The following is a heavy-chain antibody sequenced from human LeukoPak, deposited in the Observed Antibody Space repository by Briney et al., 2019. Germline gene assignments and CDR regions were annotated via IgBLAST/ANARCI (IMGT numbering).Heavy chain of an antibody. CDR3: AKDRGVSGSYFFDY. Sequence: GGSLRLSCAGSGFTFSSYAMSWVRQAPGKGLEWVSAIGGSGGGTYYADSVKGRFTISRDNSRNTLYLQMNSLRAEDTAVYYCAKDRGVSGSYFFDYWGQGTLVTVSS. D-gene: IGHD3-10*01. V-gene: IGHV3-23*01. CDR2: IGGSGGGT. CDR1: GFTFSSYA. J-gene: IGHJ4*02.